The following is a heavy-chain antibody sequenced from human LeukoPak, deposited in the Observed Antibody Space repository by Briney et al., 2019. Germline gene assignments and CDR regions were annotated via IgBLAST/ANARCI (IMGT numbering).Heavy chain of an antibody. V-gene: IGHV4-30-4*01. D-gene: IGHD2-2*01. CDR1: GGSTSSGDYY. Sequence: PSQTLSLTCTVSGGSTSSGDYYWSWIRQPPGKGLEWIGYIYYSGSTYYNPSLKSRVTISVDTSKNQFSLKLSSVTAADTAVYYCARSSQDIVVVPAAIGWFDPWGQGTLVTVSS. J-gene: IGHJ5*02. CDR3: ARSSQDIVVVPAAIGWFDP. CDR2: IYYSGST.